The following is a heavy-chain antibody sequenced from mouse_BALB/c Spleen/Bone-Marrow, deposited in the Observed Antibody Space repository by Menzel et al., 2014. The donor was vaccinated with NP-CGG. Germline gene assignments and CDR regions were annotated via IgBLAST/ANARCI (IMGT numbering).Heavy chain of an antibody. CDR3: ARFYGSYSY. Sequence: VQLQQSGPDLAKPSQSLSLTCTVTGYSITSGYSWHWIRQFPGNKLEWLGYIHYNGNTDYNPSLRSRISITRDTSKNQFFLQLNSVTTEDTATYYCARFYGSYSYWGQGTTLTVSS. D-gene: IGHD1-1*02. CDR1: GYSITSGYS. V-gene: IGHV3-1*02. CDR2: IHYNGNT. J-gene: IGHJ2*01.